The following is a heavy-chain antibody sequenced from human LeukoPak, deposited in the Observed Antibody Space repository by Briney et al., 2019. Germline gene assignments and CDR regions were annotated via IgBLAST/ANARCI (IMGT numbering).Heavy chain of an antibody. J-gene: IGHJ4*02. CDR1: GYTFTTYN. V-gene: IGHV1-18*01. CDR3: ARIYCSSTSCYASDY. Sequence: ASVKVSCKASGYTFTTYNINWVRQAPGQGLEWMGWISGYNGNTNYAQKLQGRVTMTTDTSTNTAYMELRSLRSDDTAVYYCARIYCSSTSCYASDYWGQGTLVTVSS. D-gene: IGHD2-2*01. CDR2: ISGYNGNT.